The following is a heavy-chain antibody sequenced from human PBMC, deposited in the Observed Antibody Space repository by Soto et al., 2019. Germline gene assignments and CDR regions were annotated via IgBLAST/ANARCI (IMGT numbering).Heavy chain of an antibody. D-gene: IGHD1-1*01. J-gene: IGHJ6*02. CDR1: GYSFIDYW. CDR2: IYPGDSDT. Sequence: GESLKISCKGSGYSFIDYWIGWVRQVPGKGLEWMGVIYPGDSDTRYSPSFQGQVTISADKSISTAYLQWSSLKASDTAMYYCAXRPPYNWNDAGMDVWGQGTTVTVSS. V-gene: IGHV5-51*01. CDR3: AXRPPYNWNDAGMDV.